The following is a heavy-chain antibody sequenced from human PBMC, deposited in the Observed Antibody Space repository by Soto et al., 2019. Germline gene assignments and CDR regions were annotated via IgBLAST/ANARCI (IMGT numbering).Heavy chain of an antibody. D-gene: IGHD2-8*01. CDR1: GFTFSSHA. V-gene: IGHV3-64D*06. Sequence: GSLRLSCSAAGFTFSSHAMHWVRQAPGKGLEYVSVISSNGGSTYYADSVKGRFTVSRDNSKNTLYLQMSSLRAEDTAVYYCAKVLTSTYYPESWGPGTLVTVSS. CDR3: AKVLTSTYYPES. CDR2: ISSNGGST. J-gene: IGHJ4*02.